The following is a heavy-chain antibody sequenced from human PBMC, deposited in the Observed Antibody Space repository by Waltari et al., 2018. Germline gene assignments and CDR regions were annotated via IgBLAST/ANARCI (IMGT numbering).Heavy chain of an antibody. Sequence: QVQLQESGPGLVKPSQTLSLTCTVSGASVGSGNYFWTWIRQPAGKGLEGIGHIDSSGSTTYNSSLKSRAIISLDTSKNQFSLTLNSVTAADTAVYFCARDPWFDSWGQGTLVIVSS. CDR1: GASVGSGNYF. CDR2: IDSSGST. CDR3: ARDPWFDS. V-gene: IGHV4-61*09. J-gene: IGHJ5*01.